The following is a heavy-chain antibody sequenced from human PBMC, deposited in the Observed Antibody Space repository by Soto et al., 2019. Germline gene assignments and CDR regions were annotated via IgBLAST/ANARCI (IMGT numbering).Heavy chain of an antibody. J-gene: IGHJ3*02. CDR1: GGSISSYY. CDR3: ARHAYYDSSGYYFDAFDI. CDR2: IYYSGSA. V-gene: IGHV4-59*01. D-gene: IGHD3-22*01. Sequence: SETLSLTCTVSGGSISSYYWSWIRQPPGKGLEWIGYIYYSGSANYNPSLKSRVTISVDTSKNQFSLKLSSVTAADTAVYYCARHAYYDSSGYYFDAFDIWGQGTMVTVSS.